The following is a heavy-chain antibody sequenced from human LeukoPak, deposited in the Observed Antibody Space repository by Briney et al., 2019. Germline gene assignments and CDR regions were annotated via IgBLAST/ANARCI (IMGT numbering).Heavy chain of an antibody. CDR1: GYTFTSYD. Sequence: ASVKLSCKASGYTFTSYDINWVRQATGQGLEWMGWMNPNSGNTGYAQKFQGRVTMTRNTSISTAYMELSSLRSEDTAVYYCARGRQQWLAYAFDIWGQGTMVTVSS. D-gene: IGHD6-19*01. CDR2: MNPNSGNT. J-gene: IGHJ3*02. CDR3: ARGRQQWLAYAFDI. V-gene: IGHV1-8*01.